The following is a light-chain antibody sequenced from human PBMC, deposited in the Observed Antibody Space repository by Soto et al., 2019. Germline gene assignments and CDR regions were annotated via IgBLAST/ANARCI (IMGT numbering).Light chain of an antibody. V-gene: IGLV1-40*01. CDR1: SSNIGAGYD. Sequence: QSVLTQPPSVSGAPGQRVTISCTGSSSNIGAGYDVHWYQQLPGTAPKLLIYGNSNRPSGVPDRFSGSNSGTSASLAITGLRAEDEADYYCQSYDSSLSGGVFGGGTKLTVL. CDR2: GNS. J-gene: IGLJ3*02. CDR3: QSYDSSLSGGV.